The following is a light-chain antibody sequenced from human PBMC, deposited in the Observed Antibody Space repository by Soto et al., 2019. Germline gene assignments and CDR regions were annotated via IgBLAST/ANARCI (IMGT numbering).Light chain of an antibody. CDR2: KAS. Sequence: DIQMTQSPSTLSVSLGERATLSCRASQSVSSSYLAWYQQKPGKAPKLLIYKASSRDSGVPERFSGSGSGTEFTLTISRLQPDDFATYYCQQYNSDSRTFGQGTKVDIK. CDR3: QQYNSDSRT. CDR1: QSVSSSY. V-gene: IGKV1-5*03. J-gene: IGKJ1*01.